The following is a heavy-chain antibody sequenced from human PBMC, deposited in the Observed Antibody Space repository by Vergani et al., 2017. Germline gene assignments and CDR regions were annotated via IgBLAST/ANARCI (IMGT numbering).Heavy chain of an antibody. Sequence: EVQLVESGGGLVQPGGSLRLSCAASGFTFSSYWMHWVRQAPGKGLVWVSRINSDGSSTSYADSVKGRFTISRDNAKNTLYLQMNSLRAEDTAVYYCARDEGEEVVPAAMRWYFDLWGRGTLVTVSS. V-gene: IGHV3-74*01. J-gene: IGHJ2*01. CDR3: ARDEGEEVVPAAMRWYFDL. CDR1: GFTFSSYW. CDR2: INSDGSST. D-gene: IGHD2-2*01.